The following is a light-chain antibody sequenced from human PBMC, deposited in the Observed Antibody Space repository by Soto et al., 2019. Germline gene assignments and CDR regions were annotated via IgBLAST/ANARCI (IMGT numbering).Light chain of an antibody. CDR3: QQGGT. CDR2: DAS. Sequence: EIVLTQSPATLSLSPGERATVSCRASQSVSNYLGWYQQKPGQAPRLLIYDASNRATGIPARFSGSGSGTYFTLTISSLEPEYFSVYYCQQGGTFGQGTRLEMK. V-gene: IGKV3-11*01. CDR1: QSVSNY. J-gene: IGKJ5*01.